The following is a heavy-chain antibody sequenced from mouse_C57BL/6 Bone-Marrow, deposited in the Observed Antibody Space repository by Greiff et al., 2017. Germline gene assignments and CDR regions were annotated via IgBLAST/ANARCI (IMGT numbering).Heavy chain of an antibody. CDR2: IYPGDGDT. J-gene: IGHJ3*01. V-gene: IGHV1-82*01. D-gene: IGHD1-1*02. CDR3: ARGVVLLAY. Sequence: VQLQQSGPELVKPGASVKISCKASGYAFSSSWMNWVKQRPGKGLEWIGRIYPGDGDTNYNGKFKGKATLTADKSSSTAYMQLSSLTSEDSAVYFCARGVVLLAYWGQGTLVTVSA. CDR1: GYAFSSSW.